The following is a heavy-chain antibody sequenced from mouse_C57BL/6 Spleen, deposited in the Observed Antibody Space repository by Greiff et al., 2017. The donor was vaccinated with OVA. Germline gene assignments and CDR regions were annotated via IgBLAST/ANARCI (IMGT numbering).Heavy chain of an antibody. CDR2: ISYDGSN. D-gene: IGHD3-1*01. CDR1: GYSITSGYY. Sequence: EVKLMESGPGLVKPSQSLSLTCSVPGYSITSGYYWNWIRQFPGNKLEWMGYISYDGSNNYNPSLKNRISITRDTSKNQFFLKLNSVTTEDTATYYWARVNGLTSYYFDYWGQGTTLTVSS. V-gene: IGHV3-6*01. CDR3: ARVNGLTSYYFDY. J-gene: IGHJ2*01.